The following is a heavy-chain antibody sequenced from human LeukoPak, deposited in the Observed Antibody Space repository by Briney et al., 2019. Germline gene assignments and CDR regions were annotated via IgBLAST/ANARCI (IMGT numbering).Heavy chain of an antibody. CDR3: ARGFYDSSGYSNCFDP. J-gene: IGHJ5*02. Sequence: SETLSLTCTVSGDSISSPYWSWIRQPPGKTLEWIGYIYYTGTTNYNPSLKSRVTMSIDTSKNQFSLNLNSVTAADTAVYYCARGFYDSSGYSNCFDPWGQGTLVTVSS. CDR2: IYYTGTT. D-gene: IGHD3-22*01. CDR1: GDSISSPY. V-gene: IGHV4-59*11.